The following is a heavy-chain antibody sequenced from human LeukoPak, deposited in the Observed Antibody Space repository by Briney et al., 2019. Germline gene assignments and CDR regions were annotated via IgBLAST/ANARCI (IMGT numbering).Heavy chain of an antibody. D-gene: IGHD2-2*01. V-gene: IGHV1-69*13. J-gene: IGHJ4*02. CDR3: ASRGYCSSTSCYHYFDY. Sequence: ASVKVSCKASGGTFSSYAISWVRQAPGQGLEWMGGIIPIFGTANYAQKFQGRVTITADESTSTAYMELSSLRSEDTAVYYCASRGYCSSTSCYHYFDYWGQGTLVTVSS. CDR1: GGTFSSYA. CDR2: IIPIFGTA.